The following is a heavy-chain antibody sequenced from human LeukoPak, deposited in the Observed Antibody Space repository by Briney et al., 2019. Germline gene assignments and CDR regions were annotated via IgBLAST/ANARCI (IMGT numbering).Heavy chain of an antibody. V-gene: IGHV5-51*01. D-gene: IGHD1-26*01. CDR1: GYSFTNYW. J-gene: IGHJ3*02. CDR3: ARHVQQWELRSAFDI. CDR2: IYPGDSHT. Sequence: GESLKISCKGSGYSFTNYWIGWVRQMPGKGLEWMGIIYPGDSHTIYSPSFQGQVTISADKSISTAYLQWSSLKASDTAMYYCARHVQQWELRSAFDIWGQGTMVTVSS.